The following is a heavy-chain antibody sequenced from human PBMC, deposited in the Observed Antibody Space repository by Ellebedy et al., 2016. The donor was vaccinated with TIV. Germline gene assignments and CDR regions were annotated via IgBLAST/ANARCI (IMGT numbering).Heavy chain of an antibody. Sequence: GESLKISCAASGFTFSSYSMNWVRQAPGKGLEWVSYISSSSSTIYYADSVKGRFTISRDNAKNSLYLQMNSLRAEDTAVYYCARDVLYSGSYLRYGMDVWGQGTTVTVSS. D-gene: IGHD1-26*01. J-gene: IGHJ6*02. CDR2: ISSSSSTI. CDR3: ARDVLYSGSYLRYGMDV. V-gene: IGHV3-48*01. CDR1: GFTFSSYS.